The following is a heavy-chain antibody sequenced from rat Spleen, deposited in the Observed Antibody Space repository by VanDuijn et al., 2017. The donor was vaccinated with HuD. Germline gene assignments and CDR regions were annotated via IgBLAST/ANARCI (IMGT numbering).Heavy chain of an antibody. CDR3: ARHNTNYYVMDA. J-gene: IGHJ4*01. D-gene: IGHD1-10*01. CDR1: GFTFSDYY. Sequence: EVQLVESGGGLVQPGRSLKLSCAASGFTFSDYYMAWVRQIPKKGLAWVASISYESITTYYGDSVKGRFTISRDNAKNTLYLQMNGLRSEDTATYYCARHNTNYYVMDAWGQGASVTVSS. CDR2: ISYESITT. V-gene: IGHV5-22*01.